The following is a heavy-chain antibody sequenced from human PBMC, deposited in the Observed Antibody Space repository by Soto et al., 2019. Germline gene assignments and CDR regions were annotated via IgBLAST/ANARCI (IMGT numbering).Heavy chain of an antibody. Sequence: HPGGSLRLSCAASGFTFSSYGMHWVRQAPGKGLEWVAVISYDGSNKYYADSVKGRFTISRDNSKNTLYLQMNSLRAEDTAVYYCAKGGASSSWDVFDYWGQGTLVTVSS. V-gene: IGHV3-30*18. D-gene: IGHD6-13*01. CDR1: GFTFSSYG. J-gene: IGHJ4*02. CDR2: ISYDGSNK. CDR3: AKGGASSSWDVFDY.